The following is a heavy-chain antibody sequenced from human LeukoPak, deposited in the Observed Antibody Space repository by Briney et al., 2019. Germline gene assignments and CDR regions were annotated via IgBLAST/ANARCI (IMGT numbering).Heavy chain of an antibody. CDR3: ARGRGTSGSNRDFYYYYMDV. Sequence: ASVKVSCKASGGTFSSYAISWVRQAPGQGLEWMGGIIPIFGTANYAQKFQGRVTITADESTSTAYMELSSLRHDDLAVYYCARGRGTSGSNRDFYYYYMDVWGKGTTVTVSS. V-gene: IGHV1-69*13. CDR2: IIPIFGTA. D-gene: IGHD2-15*01. CDR1: GGTFSSYA. J-gene: IGHJ6*03.